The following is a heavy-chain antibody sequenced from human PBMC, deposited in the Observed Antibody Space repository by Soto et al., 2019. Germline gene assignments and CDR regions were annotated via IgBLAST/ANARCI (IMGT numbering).Heavy chain of an antibody. CDR2: IDPSDSYT. J-gene: IGHJ6*02. CDR1: GYSFTSYW. Sequence: EVQLVQSGAEVKKPGESLRSCCKGTGYSFTSYWISWVRQMPGKGLEWMGRIDPSDSYTNYSPSFQGHVTISADKSISTAYLQWSSLKASYTAMYYCARLAMATRRGYYGMDVWGQGTTVTVSS. D-gene: IGHD5-12*01. CDR3: ARLAMATRRGYYGMDV. V-gene: IGHV5-10-1*01.